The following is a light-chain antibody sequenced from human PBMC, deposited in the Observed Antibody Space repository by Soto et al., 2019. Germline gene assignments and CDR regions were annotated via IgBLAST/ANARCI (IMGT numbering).Light chain of an antibody. CDR1: QSVFSS. J-gene: IGKJ1*01. CDR3: QQYHNWPA. CDR2: GAA. Sequence: PGERATLSCRASQSVFSSLAWYQQKPGQAPRLLIYGAATRATGIPARFSGSGSGTEFTLTISSLQSEDFAVYFCQQYHNWPAFGQGTKVDNK. V-gene: IGKV3-15*01.